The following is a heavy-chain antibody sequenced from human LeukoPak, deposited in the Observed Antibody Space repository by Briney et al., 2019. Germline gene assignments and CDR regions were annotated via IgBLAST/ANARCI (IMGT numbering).Heavy chain of an antibody. CDR2: ISSSSRYI. V-gene: IGHV3-21*01. Sequence: PGGSLRLSCAASGFTFSNYVMNWVRQAPGKGLEWVSSISSSSRYIYYADSVKGRFTISRDNAKNSLYLQMNSLRAEDTAVYYCARDVGVHYMDAWGKGTTVTVSS. CDR3: ARDVGVHYMDA. CDR1: GFTFSNYV. D-gene: IGHD2-21*01. J-gene: IGHJ6*03.